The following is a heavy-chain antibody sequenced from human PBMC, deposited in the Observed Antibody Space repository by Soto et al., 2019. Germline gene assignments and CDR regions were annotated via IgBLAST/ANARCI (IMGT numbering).Heavy chain of an antibody. Sequence: SETLSLTCTVSGGSISSGGYYWSWIRQHPGKGLEWIGYIYYSGSTYYNPSLKSRVTISVDTSKNQFSLKLSSVTAADTAVYYCARVDYDSSGYSRIGYLDYWGQGTLVTVSS. CDR3: ARVDYDSSGYSRIGYLDY. J-gene: IGHJ4*02. CDR2: IYYSGST. V-gene: IGHV4-31*03. CDR1: GGSISSGGYY. D-gene: IGHD3-22*01.